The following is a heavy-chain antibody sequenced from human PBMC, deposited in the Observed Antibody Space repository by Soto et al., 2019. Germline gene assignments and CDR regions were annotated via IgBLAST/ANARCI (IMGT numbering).Heavy chain of an antibody. Sequence: QVQLVQSGAEVKKPGSSVKVSCKASGGTFSSYAISWVRQAPGQGLEWMGGIIPIFGTANYAQKFHGRVTITADESTSTAYMELSSLRSEDTGVYYCARAGYYYDSSGYYAVHYYCYGMDVWGQGTTVTVSS. J-gene: IGHJ6*02. V-gene: IGHV1-69*01. CDR3: ARAGYYYDSSGYYAVHYYCYGMDV. D-gene: IGHD3-22*01. CDR2: IIPIFGTA. CDR1: GGTFSSYA.